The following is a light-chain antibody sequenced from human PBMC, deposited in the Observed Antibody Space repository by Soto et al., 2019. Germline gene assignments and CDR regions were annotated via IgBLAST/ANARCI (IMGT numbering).Light chain of an antibody. J-gene: IGLJ2*01. Sequence: QSALTQPASVSGSPGQSITISCTGTSSDVGGYNYVSWYQQHPGKAPKLMIYEVSNRPSWVSNRFSGSKSGNTASLVISGLQAEDEADYYCTSCTSSSTLVIGGGTKLTVL. CDR3: TSCTSSSTLV. V-gene: IGLV2-14*01. CDR2: EVS. CDR1: SSDVGGYNY.